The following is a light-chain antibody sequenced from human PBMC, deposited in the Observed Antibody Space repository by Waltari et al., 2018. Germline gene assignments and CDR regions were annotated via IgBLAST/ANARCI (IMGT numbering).Light chain of an antibody. Sequence: QSALTQPRPVSGSPGQSVTISCTGTSSDVGGYNYVSWYQQHPGKVHQLTIYDVSKRPSGVPDRFSGSKSGNTASLTISGLQAEDEADYYCCSYAGSYTVVFGGGTKLTVL. V-gene: IGLV2-11*01. CDR1: SSDVGGYNY. CDR3: CSYAGSYTVV. J-gene: IGLJ2*01. CDR2: DVS.